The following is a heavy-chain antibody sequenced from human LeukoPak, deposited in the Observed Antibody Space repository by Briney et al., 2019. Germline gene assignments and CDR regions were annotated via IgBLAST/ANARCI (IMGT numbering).Heavy chain of an antibody. CDR1: GYTLTELS. Sequence: ASVKVSCKVSGYTLTELSMHWVRQAPGQGLEWMGGIIPIFGTANYAQKFQGRVTITADKSTSTAYMELSSLRSEDTAVYYCARTRYYDSSEPFDIWGQGTMVTVSS. CDR2: IIPIFGTA. CDR3: ARTRYYDSSEPFDI. V-gene: IGHV1-69*06. D-gene: IGHD3-22*01. J-gene: IGHJ3*02.